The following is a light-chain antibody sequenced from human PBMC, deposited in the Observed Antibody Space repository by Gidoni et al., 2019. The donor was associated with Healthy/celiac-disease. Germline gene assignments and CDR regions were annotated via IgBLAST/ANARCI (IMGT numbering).Light chain of an antibody. CDR2: LDS. CDR1: QSLLHSNGYNY. CDR3: MQALQTPWT. Sequence: DIVMTQSPLSLPVTPGEPASISCRSSQSLLHSNGYNYLDLYLQKPGQSPQLLIYLDSNRASGVPDRFSGSGSGTDFTLKISRVEAEDVGVYYCMQALQTPWTFGQETKLEIK. V-gene: IGKV2-28*01. J-gene: IGKJ2*02.